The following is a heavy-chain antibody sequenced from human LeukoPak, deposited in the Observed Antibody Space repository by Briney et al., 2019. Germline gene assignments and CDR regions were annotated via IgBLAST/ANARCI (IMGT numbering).Heavy chain of an antibody. CDR2: IYSGGST. Sequence: GGSLRLSCAASGFTVSSNYMSWVRQAPGKGLEWVSVIYSGGSTYYADSVKGRFTISRDNSKNTLYLQMNSLRAEDTAVYYCAREDFWGGYSFDYWGQGTLVTVSS. D-gene: IGHD3-3*01. CDR1: GFTVSSNY. CDR3: AREDFWGGYSFDY. V-gene: IGHV3-66*01. J-gene: IGHJ4*02.